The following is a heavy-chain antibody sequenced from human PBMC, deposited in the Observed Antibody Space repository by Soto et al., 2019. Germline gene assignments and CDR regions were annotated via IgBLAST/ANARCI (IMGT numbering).Heavy chain of an antibody. J-gene: IGHJ4*02. CDR1: GASISSYY. CDR3: ARTPNYYGSGSYLHH. CDR2: ISYSGST. D-gene: IGHD3-10*01. V-gene: IGHV4-59*01. Sequence: QVQLQESGPGLVKPSETLSLTCTVSGASISSYYWSWVRQPPGKGLEWIGYISYSGSTNYNPSLNSRVTMSVDTSKNQFSLKLSSVTAADTAVYYCARTPNYYGSGSYLHHWGQGTLVTVSS.